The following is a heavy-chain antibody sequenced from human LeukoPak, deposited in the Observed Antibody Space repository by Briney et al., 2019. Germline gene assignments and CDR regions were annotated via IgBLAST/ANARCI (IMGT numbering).Heavy chain of an antibody. D-gene: IGHD3-9*01. CDR1: GFTFSSYW. V-gene: IGHV3-7*01. CDR3: ARRGVLRYFDWFLLHAFDI. Sequence: GGSLRLSCAASGFTFSSYWMSWVRQAPGKGLEWVAHINQDGSEKYYVDSVKGRFTISRDNAKNSLYLQMNSLRAEDTAVYCCARRGVLRYFDWFLLHAFDIWGQGTMVTVSS. CDR2: INQDGSEK. J-gene: IGHJ3*02.